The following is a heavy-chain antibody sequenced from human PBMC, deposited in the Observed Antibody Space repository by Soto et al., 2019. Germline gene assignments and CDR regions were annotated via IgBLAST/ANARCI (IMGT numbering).Heavy chain of an antibody. V-gene: IGHV3-33*01. Sequence: QVQLVESGGGVVQPGRSLRLSCAASGFTFTSYDIHWVRQAPGKGLEWVAVIWYDGSKKYYTDSVKGRFTISRDNSKNTLYLQMNSLRAEDSAVYYCARDADTSSHYSKFDYWGQGTLVTVSS. CDR3: ARDADTSSHYSKFDY. J-gene: IGHJ4*02. D-gene: IGHD3-22*01. CDR2: IWYDGSKK. CDR1: GFTFTSYD.